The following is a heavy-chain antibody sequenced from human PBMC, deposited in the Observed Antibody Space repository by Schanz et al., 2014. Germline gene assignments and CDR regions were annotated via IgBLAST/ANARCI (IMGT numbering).Heavy chain of an antibody. Sequence: EVQLVESGGGLVQPGKSLRLSCAASGITFSSHSFNWVRQAPGKGLEWISYITYNGGTIYYADSVKGRFTISRDNAKSALYLQMNSLRVEDTAVYYCAASSGWHPSTDYWGQGTLVTVSS. J-gene: IGHJ4*02. CDR2: ITYNGGTI. V-gene: IGHV3-48*04. CDR1: GITFSSHS. D-gene: IGHD6-19*01. CDR3: AASSGWHPSTDY.